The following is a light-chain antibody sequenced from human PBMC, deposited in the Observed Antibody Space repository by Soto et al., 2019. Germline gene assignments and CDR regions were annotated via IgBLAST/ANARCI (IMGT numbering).Light chain of an antibody. CDR1: QTVISN. J-gene: IGKJ2*01. Sequence: EIVMTQSPATLSLSPVERAALSSSASQTVISNFAWYQQKPGQAPRLLIYGASSRATGTPARFSGSGSGTEFTLTISSLQSEDFAVYYCQQYNNWPYTFGLRTKLEMK. V-gene: IGKV3-15*01. CDR2: GAS. CDR3: QQYNNWPYT.